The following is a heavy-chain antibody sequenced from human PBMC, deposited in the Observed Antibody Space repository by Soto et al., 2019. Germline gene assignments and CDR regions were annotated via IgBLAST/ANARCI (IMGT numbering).Heavy chain of an antibody. Sequence: GGSLRLSCAASGFTFSSYAMSWVRQAPGKGLEWVSAISGSGGSTYYADSVKGRFTISRDNSKNTLYLQMNSLRAEDTAVYYCAKDGPSGYCSGGSCYRYSWFDPWGQGTLVTVSS. CDR3: AKDGPSGYCSGGSCYRYSWFDP. CDR2: ISGSGGST. J-gene: IGHJ5*02. CDR1: GFTFSSYA. V-gene: IGHV3-23*01. D-gene: IGHD2-15*01.